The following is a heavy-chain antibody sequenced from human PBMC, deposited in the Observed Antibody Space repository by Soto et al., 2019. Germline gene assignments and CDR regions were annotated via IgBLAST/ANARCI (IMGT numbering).Heavy chain of an antibody. V-gene: IGHV1-69*18. J-gene: IGHJ4*02. Sequence: QVQLVQSGAELKKPGSSVKVSCKASGDTFSGYPINWVRQAPGAGLEWMGRIIPVFGTTNDARRFEGRVTFTADESTNTAYMELRGLLSEDTAVYYCARDGGFGELKYWGPGTLVTVSS. CDR1: GDTFSGYP. CDR2: IIPVFGTT. CDR3: ARDGGFGELKY. D-gene: IGHD3-10*01.